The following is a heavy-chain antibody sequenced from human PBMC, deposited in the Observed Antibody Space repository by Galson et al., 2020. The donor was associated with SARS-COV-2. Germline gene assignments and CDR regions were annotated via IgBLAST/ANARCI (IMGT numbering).Heavy chain of an antibody. CDR3: ARQPRMGDTAMGLFDY. Sequence: SETLSLTCTVSGGSISSSSYYWGWIRQPPGKGLEWIGCISYSGSTYYNPSLKSRVTISVDTSKNQFSLKLSSVTAADTALYYYARQPRMGDTAMGLFDYRGQGTRGTGSS. CDR1: GGSISSSSYY. V-gene: IGHV4-39*01. D-gene: IGHD5-18*01. CDR2: ISYSGST. J-gene: IGHJ4*02.